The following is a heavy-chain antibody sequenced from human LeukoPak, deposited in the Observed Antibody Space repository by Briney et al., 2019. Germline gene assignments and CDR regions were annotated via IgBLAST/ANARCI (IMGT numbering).Heavy chain of an antibody. J-gene: IGHJ4*02. Sequence: ASVKVSCTASGYTFTGYYMHWVRQAPGQGLEWMGRINPNSGGTNYAQKFQGRVTMTRDTSISTAYTELSRLRSDDTAVYYCARQTVAGHFDYWGQGTLVTVSS. D-gene: IGHD6-19*01. CDR1: GYTFTGYY. CDR3: ARQTVAGHFDY. V-gene: IGHV1-2*06. CDR2: INPNSGGT.